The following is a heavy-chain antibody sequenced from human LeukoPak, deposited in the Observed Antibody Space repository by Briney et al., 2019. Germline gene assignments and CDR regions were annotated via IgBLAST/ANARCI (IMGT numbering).Heavy chain of an antibody. D-gene: IGHD2-2*01. CDR1: GFTFDDYG. CDR2: ISGSGGST. V-gene: IGHV3-23*01. Sequence: PGGSLRLSCAASGFTFDDYGMSWVRQAPGKGLEWVSAISGSGGSTYYADSVKGRFTISRDNSKNTLYLQMNSLRAEDTAVYYCAKMVWYQLLSALHYWGQGTLVTVSS. J-gene: IGHJ4*02. CDR3: AKMVWYQLLSALHY.